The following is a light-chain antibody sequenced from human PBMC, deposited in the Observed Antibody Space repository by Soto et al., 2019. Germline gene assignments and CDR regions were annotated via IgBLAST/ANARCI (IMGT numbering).Light chain of an antibody. V-gene: IGLV2-14*01. CDR3: SSFSSSSTPYV. CDR1: GSDISAYNY. J-gene: IGLJ1*01. CDR2: EVG. Sequence: QSVLTQPASVSGSPGQSITISCTGTGSDISAYNYVSWYQQHPGKAPKLMIYEVGDRPSGLSNRFSGSKSGNTDSLTISRLQPEDDADYYCSSFSSSSTPYVFGTGTKVTVL.